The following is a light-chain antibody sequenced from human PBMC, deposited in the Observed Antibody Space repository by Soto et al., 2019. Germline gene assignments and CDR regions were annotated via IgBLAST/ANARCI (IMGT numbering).Light chain of an antibody. J-gene: IGKJ3*01. CDR3: QQEYI. V-gene: IGKV1-39*01. CDR1: QSIGKY. Sequence: DIQMTQSPSSLSASVGDRVTITCMTSQSIGKYLNWYQQKPGKAPRLLIYGASRLQSGVPSRFSGSGSGTDFTLYISSLQSEEFVTYYCQQEYIFGPGTTVDIK. CDR2: GAS.